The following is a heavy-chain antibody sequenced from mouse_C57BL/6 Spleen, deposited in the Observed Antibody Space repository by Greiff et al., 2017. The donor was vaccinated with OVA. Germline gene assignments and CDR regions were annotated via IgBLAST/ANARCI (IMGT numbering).Heavy chain of an antibody. CDR3: ARSSYSNYEYYAMDY. Sequence: QVQLQQPGAELVRPGSSVKLSCKASGYTFTSYWMDWVKQRPGQGLEWIGNIYPSDSETHYNPKFKNKATLTVDKSSSTAYMQLSSLTSEDSAVYYCARSSYSNYEYYAMDYWGQGTSVTVSS. D-gene: IGHD2-5*01. J-gene: IGHJ4*01. CDR1: GYTFTSYW. CDR2: IYPSDSET. V-gene: IGHV1-61*01.